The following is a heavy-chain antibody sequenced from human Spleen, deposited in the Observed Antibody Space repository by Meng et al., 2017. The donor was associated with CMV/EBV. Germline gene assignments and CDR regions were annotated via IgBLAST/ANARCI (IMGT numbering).Heavy chain of an antibody. CDR2: IYYSGST. Sequence: SETLSLTCTVSGGSISSYYWSWIRQPPGKGLEWIGYIYYSGSTNYNPSLKSRVTISVDTSKNQFSLKLSSVTAADTAVYYCAREIVGASAVDYWGQGTLVTVSS. V-gene: IGHV4-59*12. CDR1: GGSISSYY. D-gene: IGHD1-26*01. CDR3: AREIVGASAVDY. J-gene: IGHJ4*02.